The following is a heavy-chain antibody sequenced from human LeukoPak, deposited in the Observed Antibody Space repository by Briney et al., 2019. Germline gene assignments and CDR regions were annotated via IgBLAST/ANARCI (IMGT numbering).Heavy chain of an antibody. CDR1: GGSISSSSYY. CDR3: AILSRGAFDI. Sequence: SETLSPICTVSGGSISSSSYYWGWIRQPPGKGLEWIGSIYYSGSTYYNPSLKSRVTISVDTSKNQFSLKLSSVTAADTAVYYCAILSRGAFDIWGQGTMVTVSS. V-gene: IGHV4-39*07. D-gene: IGHD3-10*01. J-gene: IGHJ3*02. CDR2: IYYSGST.